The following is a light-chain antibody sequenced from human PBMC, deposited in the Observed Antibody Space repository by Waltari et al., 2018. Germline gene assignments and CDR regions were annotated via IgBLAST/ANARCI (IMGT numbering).Light chain of an antibody. Sequence: EFLLTHSPGTLSLSPGERATLSCRASQTVRTTYLSWYQQKPGQAPTILLYGSSSRAPGIPDRFSGSGSGTDFSLTISSLEPEDFAVYYCQQYDISPLTFGGGTKVEIK. J-gene: IGKJ4*01. V-gene: IGKV3-20*01. CDR1: QTVRTTY. CDR3: QQYDISPLT. CDR2: GSS.